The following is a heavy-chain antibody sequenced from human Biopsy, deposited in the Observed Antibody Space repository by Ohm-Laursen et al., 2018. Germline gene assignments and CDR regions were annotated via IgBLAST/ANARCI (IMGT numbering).Heavy chain of an antibody. CDR1: GGTFSSFG. J-gene: IGHJ4*02. CDR2: INSMLGTT. V-gene: IGHV1-69*01. Sequence: SSVKVSCKASGGTFSSFGISWVRQAPGQGLEWMGEINSMLGTTNYAQTFQGRVTITADESTSTAYMEVSSLRSEDTAVYYCAKRGVERGRPLAYWGQGTMVTVSS. D-gene: IGHD1-1*01. CDR3: AKRGVERGRPLAY.